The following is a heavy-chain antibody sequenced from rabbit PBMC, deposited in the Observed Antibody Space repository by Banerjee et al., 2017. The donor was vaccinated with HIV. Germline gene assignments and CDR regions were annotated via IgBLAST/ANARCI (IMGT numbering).Heavy chain of an antibody. J-gene: IGHJ4*01. V-gene: IGHV1S40*01. Sequence: QSLEESGGDLVKPGASLTLTCTASGLDFSSSYWICWVRQAPGKGLEWIACIYTGSSGTTYYASWAKGRFTISKTSSTTVTLQMTSLTAADTATYLCAKRGSGDLGSFNLWGPGTLVTVS. CDR2: IYTGSSGTT. D-gene: IGHD1-1*01. CDR3: AKRGSGDLGSFNL. CDR1: GLDFSSSYW.